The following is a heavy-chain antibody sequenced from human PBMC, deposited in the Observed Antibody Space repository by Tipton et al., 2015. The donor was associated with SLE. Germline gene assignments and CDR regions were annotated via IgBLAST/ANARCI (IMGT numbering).Heavy chain of an antibody. D-gene: IGHD3-22*01. J-gene: IGHJ3*02. V-gene: IGHV3-7*03. CDR1: GFTFSSYA. CDR2: IKQDGSEK. Sequence: SLRLSCAASGFTFSSYAMSWVRQAPGKGLEWVANIKQDGSEKYYVDSVKGRFTISRDNAKNSLYLQMNSLRAEDTAVYYCARDSSGSGFDAFDIWGQGTMVTVSS. CDR3: ARDSSGSGFDAFDI.